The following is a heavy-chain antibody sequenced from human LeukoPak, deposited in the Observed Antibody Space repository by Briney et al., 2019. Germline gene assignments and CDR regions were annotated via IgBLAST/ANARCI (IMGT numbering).Heavy chain of an antibody. CDR2: IYYNGST. J-gene: IGHJ5*02. CDR3: VRGRYSSGWFKDKNWFDP. V-gene: IGHV4-59*01. D-gene: IGHD6-19*01. Sequence: SETLSLTCTVSGGSISSYYWNWIRQPPGKGLEWIGYIYYNGSTNYNPSLKSRVTISVDTPKNQFSLKLSSVTAADTAVYYCVRGRYSSGWFKDKNWFDPWGQGIPVTVSS. CDR1: GGSISSYY.